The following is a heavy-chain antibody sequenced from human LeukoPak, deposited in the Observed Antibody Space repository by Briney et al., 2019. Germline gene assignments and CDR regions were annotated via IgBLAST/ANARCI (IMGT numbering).Heavy chain of an antibody. CDR3: ARVLYPSVRSYCTNGVCYRRGYYFDY. J-gene: IGHJ4*02. Sequence: ASVKVSCKTSGYTFISHDINWVRQATGQGLEWMGWMDPNSGNTGYAQRFQGRVTLTRSTSLSEAYMELTSLKFEDTAVYYCARVLYPSVRSYCTNGVCYRRGYYFDYWGQGTLVTVSS. CDR1: GYTFISHD. CDR2: MDPNSGNT. D-gene: IGHD2-8*01. V-gene: IGHV1-8*01.